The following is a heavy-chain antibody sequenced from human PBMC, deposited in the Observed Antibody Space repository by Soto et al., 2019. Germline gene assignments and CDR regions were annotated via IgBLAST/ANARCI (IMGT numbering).Heavy chain of an antibody. J-gene: IGHJ4*02. CDR1: GFTLTNNG. D-gene: IGHD6-19*01. V-gene: IGHV3-23*01. Sequence: GVSLRLSCVASGFTLTNNGMHWVRQAPGQGLEWVSSISGYSGTTYYADSVEGRFTLSRDTSRNTVYLQINSLRAEDTAVYYCARDLRSASGWYAPGYWGQGTLVSVSS. CDR3: ARDLRSASGWYAPGY. CDR2: ISGYSGTT.